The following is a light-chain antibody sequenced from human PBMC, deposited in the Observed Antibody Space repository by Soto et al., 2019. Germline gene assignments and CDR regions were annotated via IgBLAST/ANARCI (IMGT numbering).Light chain of an antibody. CDR1: QSLVYSDGNTY. CDR2: KVS. CDR3: QHYGGMWT. J-gene: IGKJ1*01. V-gene: IGKV2-30*01. Sequence: DVVMTQSPLSLPVTLGQPASISCRSSQSLVYSDGNTYLNWFQQRPGQSPRRLIYKVSNRDSGVPDRFSGSGSGTEFILTISSLQPDDFASYCCQHYGGMWTFGQGTKV.